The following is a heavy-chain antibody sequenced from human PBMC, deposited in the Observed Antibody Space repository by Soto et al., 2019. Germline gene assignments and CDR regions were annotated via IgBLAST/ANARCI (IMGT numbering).Heavy chain of an antibody. Sequence: GGSLRLSCAASGFSLSSYSMQWVRQAPGKGLEWVSSISGSSSYIDYADSVKGRFTISRDNAKSSLHLRMSSLRAGDTAMYYCVRGQLDCSGGTCSYYFDYWGQGTLVTVSS. CDR3: VRGQLDCSGGTCSYYFDY. D-gene: IGHD2-15*01. J-gene: IGHJ4*02. CDR1: GFSLSSYS. CDR2: ISGSSSYI. V-gene: IGHV3-21*01.